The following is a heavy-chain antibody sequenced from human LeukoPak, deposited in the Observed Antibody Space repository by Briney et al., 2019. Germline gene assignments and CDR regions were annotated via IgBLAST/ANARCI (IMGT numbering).Heavy chain of an antibody. D-gene: IGHD2-2*01. CDR1: GFTFTSYT. J-gene: IGHJ4*02. CDR2: ISTSSRTT. V-gene: IGHV3-48*01. Sequence: GGSLRLSCATSGFTFTSYTMNWVRQAPGKGLECVPYISTSSRTTHYADSVKGRFTISRDNDKNSLFLQMNSLRAEDTAVYYCARGLPAYCSRNNCNLFDFWGQGTLVTVSS. CDR3: ARGLPAYCSRNNCNLFDF.